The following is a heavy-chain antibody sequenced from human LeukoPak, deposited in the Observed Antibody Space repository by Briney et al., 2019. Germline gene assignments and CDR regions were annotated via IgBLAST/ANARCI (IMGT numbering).Heavy chain of an antibody. V-gene: IGHV3-23*01. CDR1: GFTFSSYA. Sequence: GGSLRLSCAASGFTFSSYAMSWVRQAPGKGLEWVSAISGSGGSTYYADSVKGRFTISRDNSKNTLYLQMNSLRAEDTAVYYCARDPNHGYDSSGYFDYXGQXXXXXXXS. D-gene: IGHD3-22*01. J-gene: IGHJ4*02. CDR3: ARDPNHGYDSSGYFDY. CDR2: ISGSGGST.